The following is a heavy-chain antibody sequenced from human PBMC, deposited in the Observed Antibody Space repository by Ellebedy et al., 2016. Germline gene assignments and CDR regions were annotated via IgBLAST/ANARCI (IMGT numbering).Heavy chain of an antibody. CDR1: GYTFTNYG. J-gene: IGHJ6*02. D-gene: IGHD1-26*01. CDR3: ARPIVGATGGGDYYYDGMDV. V-gene: IGHV1-18*04. CDR2: ISGYTGNT. Sequence: ASVKVSXXASGYTFTNYGISWVRQAPGQGLEWMGWISGYTGNTNYAQKFQGRVTMTTDTSTGTAYMELRSLRSDDAAVYFCARPIVGATGGGDYYYDGMDVWGQGTTVTVSS.